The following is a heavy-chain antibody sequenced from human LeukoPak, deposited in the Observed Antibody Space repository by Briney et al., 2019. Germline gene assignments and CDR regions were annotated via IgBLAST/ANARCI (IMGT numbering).Heavy chain of an antibody. CDR1: GYTFTSYD. Sequence: ASVKVSCKASGYTFTSYDINWVRQATGQGLEWMGWMNPNSGNTGYAQKFQGRVTMTRNTSISTAYMELSSLRSEDTAVYYCARDLSDYGATRFDYWGQGTLVTVSS. V-gene: IGHV1-8*01. J-gene: IGHJ4*02. D-gene: IGHD4/OR15-4a*01. CDR2: MNPNSGNT. CDR3: ARDLSDYGATRFDY.